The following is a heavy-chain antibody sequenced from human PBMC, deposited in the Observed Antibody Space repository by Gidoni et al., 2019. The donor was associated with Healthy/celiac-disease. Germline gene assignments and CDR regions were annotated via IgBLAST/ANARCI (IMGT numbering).Heavy chain of an antibody. CDR3: ARDFHYYDSPPGDY. J-gene: IGHJ4*02. D-gene: IGHD3-22*01. Sequence: QVQLVESGGGVVQPGRSLRLSCAASAFTFSSYGMHWVRQAPGKGLAWVAGIWYDGSNKYYADSVKGRFTISRDNSKNTLYLQMNSLRAEDTAVYYCARDFHYYDSPPGDYWGQGTLVTVSS. V-gene: IGHV3-33*01. CDR2: IWYDGSNK. CDR1: AFTFSSYG.